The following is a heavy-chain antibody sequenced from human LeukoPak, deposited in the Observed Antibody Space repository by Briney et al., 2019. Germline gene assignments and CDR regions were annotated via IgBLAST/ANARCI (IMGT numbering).Heavy chain of an antibody. Sequence: SETPSLTSTVSGYSISRGYYWGWIRPPPGRGLEWIGSVYPRGSAYYSPSLQRRVTISIDISKNQFSLKLTSVTAADTAVYYCARVHRDIIILPAGVGLEGFDPWGPGSLVTVSS. CDR2: VYPRGSA. CDR1: GYSISRGYY. J-gene: IGHJ5*02. D-gene: IGHD2-2*01. V-gene: IGHV4-38-2*02. CDR3: ARVHRDIIILPAGVGLEGFDP.